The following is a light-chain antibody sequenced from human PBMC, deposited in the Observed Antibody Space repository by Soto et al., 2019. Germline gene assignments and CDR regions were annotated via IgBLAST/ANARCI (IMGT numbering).Light chain of an antibody. J-gene: IGLJ2*01. CDR3: AALDDCLNGVV. Sequence: QSVLTQPPSASGTPGQRVTISRSGSSSNIGSNTVNWYQQLPGTAPKLLIYSNNQRPSGVPDRFSGSKSGTSASLASSGLQSEAEADYDCAALDDCLNGVVIGGAAKLTVL. CDR1: SSNIGSNT. CDR2: SNN. V-gene: IGLV1-44*01.